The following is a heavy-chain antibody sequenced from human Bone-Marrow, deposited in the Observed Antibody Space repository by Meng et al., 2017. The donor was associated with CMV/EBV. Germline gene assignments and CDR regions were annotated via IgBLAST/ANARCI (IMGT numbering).Heavy chain of an antibody. CDR2: ISYDGSNK. Sequence: GESLKISCAASGFTFSSYAMHWVRQAPGKGLEWVAVISYDGSNKYYADSVKGRFTISRDNSKNTLYLQMNSLRAEDTAVYYCARDDSKAYYDFWSGPPPYGMDVWGQGTTVTVSS. CDR3: ARDDSKAYYDFWSGPPPYGMDV. V-gene: IGHV3-30-3*01. CDR1: GFTFSSYA. D-gene: IGHD3-3*01. J-gene: IGHJ6*02.